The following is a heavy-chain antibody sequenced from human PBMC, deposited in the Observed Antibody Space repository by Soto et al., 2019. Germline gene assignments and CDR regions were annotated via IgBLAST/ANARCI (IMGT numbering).Heavy chain of an antibody. CDR2: ISGSGGST. CDR3: AKGHDCSSTSCHIIYYYYMDV. D-gene: IGHD2-2*01. CDR1: GFTFRNYA. J-gene: IGHJ6*03. V-gene: IGHV3-23*01. Sequence: GGSLGLSCAASGFTFRNYAMSWVRQAPGKGLEWVSAISGSGGSTHYADSVKGRFTISRDNSKNTLYLQMNSLRAEDTAVYYCAKGHDCSSTSCHIIYYYYMDVWGKGTTVTVSS.